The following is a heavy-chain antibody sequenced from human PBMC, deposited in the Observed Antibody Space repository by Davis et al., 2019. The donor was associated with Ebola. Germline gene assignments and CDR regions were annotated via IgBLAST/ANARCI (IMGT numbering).Heavy chain of an antibody. CDR3: SIAAAGTADY. D-gene: IGHD6-13*01. CDR2: IRSKANSYAT. CDR1: GFTFSSYA. V-gene: IGHV3-73*01. J-gene: IGHJ4*02. Sequence: GGSLRLSCAASGFTFSSYAMSWVRQASGKGLEWVGRIRSKANSYATAYAASVKGRFTISRDDSKNTAYLQMNSLKTEDTAVYYCSIAAAGTADYWGQGTLVTVSS.